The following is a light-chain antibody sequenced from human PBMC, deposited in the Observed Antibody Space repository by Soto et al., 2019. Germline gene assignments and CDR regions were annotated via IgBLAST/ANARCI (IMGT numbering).Light chain of an antibody. J-gene: IGKJ2*02. CDR1: QSVSSY. CDR3: QQRSNWPRGT. CDR2: DAS. V-gene: IGKV3-11*01. Sequence: EIVLTQSPATLSLSPGERATLSCRASQSVSSYLAWYQQKPGQAPRLLIYDASNRATGIPARFSGSVSGTDFTLTISSLEPEDFAVYSCQQRSNWPRGTFGQGTKLEIK.